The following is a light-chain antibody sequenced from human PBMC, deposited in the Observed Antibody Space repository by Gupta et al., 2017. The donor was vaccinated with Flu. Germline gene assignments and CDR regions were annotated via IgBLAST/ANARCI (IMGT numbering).Light chain of an antibody. Sequence: SSTRTGRDAGKYVIMSRYQRDTGKAPKIIIYEGRGRRSGVASRFSGSKYGNTAALTVSRLQPEDDADYYCCSYAGVDIFWVFGGGTKLTVL. CDR1: GRDAGKYVI. V-gene: IGLV2-23*01. CDR2: EGR. J-gene: IGLJ3*02. CDR3: CSYAGVDIFWV.